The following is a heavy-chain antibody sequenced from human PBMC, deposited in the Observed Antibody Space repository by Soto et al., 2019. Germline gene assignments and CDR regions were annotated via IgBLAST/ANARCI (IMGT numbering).Heavy chain of an antibody. CDR1: GGSFSGYY. Sequence: PSETLSLTCAVYGGSFSGYYWSWIRQPPGKGLEWIGEINHSGSTNYNPSLKSRVTISVDTSKNQFSLRLSSVTAADTAVYYCARGLRNGGNSGLDPWGQGTLVTVSS. CDR3: ARGLRNGGNSGLDP. CDR2: INHSGST. V-gene: IGHV4-34*01. D-gene: IGHD2-21*02. J-gene: IGHJ5*02.